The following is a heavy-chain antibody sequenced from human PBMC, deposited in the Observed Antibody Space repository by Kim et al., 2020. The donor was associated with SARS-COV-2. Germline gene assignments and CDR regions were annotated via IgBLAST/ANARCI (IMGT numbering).Heavy chain of an antibody. J-gene: IGHJ4*02. Sequence: GGSLRLSCAASGFSFNNYAMHWVRQAPGKGLEWVSIIYSGGRTTYYADSVQGRFTISSDSSKNTLYLQMDSLRAEDTAVYYCARGGWYFSDDKYFDYWGQGNLVTVPS. D-gene: IGHD6-19*01. CDR2: IYSGGRTT. CDR1: GFSFNNYA. CDR3: ARGGWYFSDDKYFDY. V-gene: IGHV3-23*03.